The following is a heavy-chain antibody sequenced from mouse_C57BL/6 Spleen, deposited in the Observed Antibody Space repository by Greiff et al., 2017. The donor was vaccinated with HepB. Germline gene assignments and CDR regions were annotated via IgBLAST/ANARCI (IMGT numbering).Heavy chain of an antibody. CDR2: IDPSDSYT. CDR3: ARPYYDYDGFAY. V-gene: IGHV1-69*01. J-gene: IGHJ3*01. D-gene: IGHD2-4*01. Sequence: QVQLQQPGAELVMPGASVKLSCKASGYTFTSYWMHWVKQRPGQGLEWFGEIDPSDSYTNYNQKFKGKSTLTVDKSSSTAYMQLSSLTSEDSAVYYCARPYYDYDGFAYWGQGTLVTVSA. CDR1: GYTFTSYW.